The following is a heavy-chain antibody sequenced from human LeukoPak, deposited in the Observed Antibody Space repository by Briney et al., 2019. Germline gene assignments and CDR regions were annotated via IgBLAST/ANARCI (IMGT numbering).Heavy chain of an antibody. CDR3: ARDRVGVGGNGWEN. CDR2: VNPNSGKT. Sequence: ASVKVSCKASGYTFTSYGINRVRQATGQGLEWMGWVNPNSGKTGYVQKFQGRVIMTRDTSISTAYMELNSLTSDDTAVYFCARDRVGVGGNGWENWGQGTLVTVSS. CDR1: GYTFTSYG. D-gene: IGHD6-19*01. J-gene: IGHJ4*02. V-gene: IGHV1-8*02.